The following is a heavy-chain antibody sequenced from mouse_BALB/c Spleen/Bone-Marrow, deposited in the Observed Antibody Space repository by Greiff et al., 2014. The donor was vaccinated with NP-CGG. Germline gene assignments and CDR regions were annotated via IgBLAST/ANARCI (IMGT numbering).Heavy chain of an antibody. V-gene: IGHV1-69*02. D-gene: IGHD1-1*01. J-gene: IGHJ2*01. CDR1: GYTFTSYW. Sequence: VKLQESGAELVKPGASVKLSCKASGYTFTSYWMHWVKQRPGQGLEWIGEVDPSDSYTNYNQKFKGKATLTVDKSSSTAYMQLSSLTSEDSAVYYCARDSITTVVAKDYWGQGTTLTVSS. CDR2: VDPSDSYT. CDR3: ARDSITTVVAKDY.